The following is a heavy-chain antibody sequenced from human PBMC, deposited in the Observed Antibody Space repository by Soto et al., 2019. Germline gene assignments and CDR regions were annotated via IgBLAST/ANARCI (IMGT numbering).Heavy chain of an antibody. J-gene: IGHJ4*02. CDR1: GYSFDAYY. V-gene: IGHV1-46*02. Sequence: QVQLLQSGAEVKQPGASVKISCQASGYSFDAYYLHWVRQAPGLGFEWLGIINPLNPSGDTTTYEKQLQGRVTMTRDTSTTTFYLELSSLKSADTAVYYCVRALPRSLAAGVFDYWGQGTLVTVSS. CDR2: INPLNPSGDTT. D-gene: IGHD6-13*01. CDR3: VRALPRSLAAGVFDY.